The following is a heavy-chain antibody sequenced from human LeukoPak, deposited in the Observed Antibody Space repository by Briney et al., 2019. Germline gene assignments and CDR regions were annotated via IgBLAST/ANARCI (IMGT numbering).Heavy chain of an antibody. CDR2: FDPEDGET. V-gene: IGHV1-24*01. D-gene: IGHD6-19*01. CDR1: GYTLTELS. Sequence: ASVKVSCKVSGYTLTELSMHWVRQAPGKGLEWMGGFDPEDGETIYAQKFQGRVTMTEDTSTDTAYMELSSLRSEATAVYYCATRASGWYLGQYFQHWGQGTLVTVSS. CDR3: ATRASGWYLGQYFQH. J-gene: IGHJ1*01.